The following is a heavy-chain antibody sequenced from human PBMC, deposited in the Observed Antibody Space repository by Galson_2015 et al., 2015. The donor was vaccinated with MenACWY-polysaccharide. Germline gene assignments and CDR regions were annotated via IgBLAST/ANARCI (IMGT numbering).Heavy chain of an antibody. CDR2: ISSSGSTI. CDR3: ARGGLYYYDSSGYSDFDY. Sequence: SLRLSCAASGFTFSSYAMSWVRQAPGKGLEWVSAISSSGSTIYYADSVKGRFTISRDNAKNSLYLQMNSLRAEDTAVYYCARGGLYYYDSSGYSDFDYWGQGTLVTVSS. CDR1: GFTFSSYA. J-gene: IGHJ4*02. V-gene: IGHV3-48*03. D-gene: IGHD3-22*01.